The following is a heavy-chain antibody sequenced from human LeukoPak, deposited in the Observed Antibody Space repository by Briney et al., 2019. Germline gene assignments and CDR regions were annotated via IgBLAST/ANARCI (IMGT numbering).Heavy chain of an antibody. D-gene: IGHD6-19*01. CDR1: GGSISTNSYS. V-gene: IGHV4-39*07. CDR2: LYYNGNS. J-gene: IGHJ5*02. Sequence: SETLSLTCIVSGGSISTNSYSWGWLRQPPGKWLEWIGTLYYNGNSYYTPSLERRVTITADTSKNHFSLKLNSVTAADTAIYHCARVYSSGWYQWFDPWGQGILVTVSS. CDR3: ARVYSSGWYQWFDP.